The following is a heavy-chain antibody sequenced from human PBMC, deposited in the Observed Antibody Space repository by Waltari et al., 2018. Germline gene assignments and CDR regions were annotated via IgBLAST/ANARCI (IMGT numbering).Heavy chain of an antibody. CDR2: IQSKASNYFT. CDR1: ASTFSEHY. Sequence: EGQLVESGGGLVQTGGSMILSCTDSASTFSEHYMDWVRQAPGKGLEWIGQIQSKASNYFTIYAASFKGRFTISRDDSKNSLDLQMNDLKTEDTARYYCADVGITATDSWGPGTVVTVSS. CDR3: ADVGITATDS. D-gene: IGHD1-26*01. V-gene: IGHV3-72*01. J-gene: IGHJ4*02.